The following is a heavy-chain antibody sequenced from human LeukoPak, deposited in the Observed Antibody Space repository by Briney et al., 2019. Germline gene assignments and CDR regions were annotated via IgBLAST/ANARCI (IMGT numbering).Heavy chain of an antibody. Sequence: ASVKVSCKASGYTFTGYYMHWVRQAPGQGLEWMGWINPNSGGTNYAQKFQGRVTMTRDTSISTAYMELSRLRSDDTAVYYCASASGYSYGYFDYWGQGTLVTVSS. CDR1: GYTFTGYY. CDR2: INPNSGGT. D-gene: IGHD5-18*01. J-gene: IGHJ4*02. CDR3: ASASGYSYGYFDY. V-gene: IGHV1-2*02.